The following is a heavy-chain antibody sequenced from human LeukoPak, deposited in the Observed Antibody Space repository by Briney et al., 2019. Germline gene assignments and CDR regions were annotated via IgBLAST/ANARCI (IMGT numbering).Heavy chain of an antibody. J-gene: IGHJ5*02. D-gene: IGHD6-19*01. CDR3: ASFSGWYTS. Sequence: PSETLSLTCEVSGGSISNTNWLRWVRQPPGKGLEWIGEIYHSWSTNYNPPLKSRGTISVDKSKNQVSLTLTSVTAADTDVYHCASFSGWYTSWGQGTLVTVSS. V-gene: IGHV4-4*02. CDR2: IYHSWST. CDR1: GGSISNTNW.